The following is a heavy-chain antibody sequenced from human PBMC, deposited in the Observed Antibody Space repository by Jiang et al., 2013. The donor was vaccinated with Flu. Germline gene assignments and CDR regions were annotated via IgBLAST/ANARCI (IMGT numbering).Heavy chain of an antibody. CDR3: ARDGPYCSGGSCYSGLFD. D-gene: IGHD2-15*01. Sequence: KPGSSVKVSCKASGGTFSSYAISWVRQAPGQGLEWMGRIIPILGIANYAQKFQGRVTITADKSTSTAYMELSSLRSEDTAVYYCARDGPYCSGGSCYSGLFDWGQGTLVTVSS. J-gene: IGHJ4*02. V-gene: IGHV1-69*04. CDR1: GGTFSSYA. CDR2: IIPILGIA.